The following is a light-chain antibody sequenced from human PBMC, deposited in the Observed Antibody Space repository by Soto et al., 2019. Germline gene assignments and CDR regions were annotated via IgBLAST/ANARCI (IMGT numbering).Light chain of an antibody. CDR3: SSYTSSSGEV. V-gene: IGLV2-14*01. Sequence: VLTQPASVSGSPGQSITISCTGTSSDVGGYNYVSWYQQHPGKAPKLMIYDVSNRPSGVSNRFSGSKSGNTASLTISGLQAEDEADYYCSSYTSSSGEVFGGGTQLTVL. CDR2: DVS. CDR1: SSDVGGYNY. J-gene: IGLJ2*01.